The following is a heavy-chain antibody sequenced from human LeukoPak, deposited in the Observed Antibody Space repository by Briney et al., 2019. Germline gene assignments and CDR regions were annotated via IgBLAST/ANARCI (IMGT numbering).Heavy chain of an antibody. CDR1: GGSTSNYY. Sequence: PSETLSLTCTVSGGSTSNYYWNWIRQPAGKGLEWIGRIYISGSTKYNPSLESRVTMSADTSKNQLSLNLESVTAADTAVYYCAGELWTNRYQYYGMDVWGQGTTVTVSS. J-gene: IGHJ6*02. D-gene: IGHD5-18*01. V-gene: IGHV4-4*07. CDR2: IYISGST. CDR3: AGELWTNRYQYYGMDV.